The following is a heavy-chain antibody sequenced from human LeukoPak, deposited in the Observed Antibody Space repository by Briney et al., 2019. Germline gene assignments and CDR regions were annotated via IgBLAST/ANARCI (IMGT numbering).Heavy chain of an antibody. D-gene: IGHD3-10*01. CDR2: IKQDGSEI. Sequence: PGGSLRLSCAASGFTFSNYAMSWVRQAPGKGLEWVANIKQDGSEIYYVDSVKGRFTISRDNTKNSVYLQMNSLRAEDTAVYYCARQLGGSGSYWGQGTLVTVSS. V-gene: IGHV3-7*01. CDR3: ARQLGGSGSY. J-gene: IGHJ4*02. CDR1: GFTFSNYA.